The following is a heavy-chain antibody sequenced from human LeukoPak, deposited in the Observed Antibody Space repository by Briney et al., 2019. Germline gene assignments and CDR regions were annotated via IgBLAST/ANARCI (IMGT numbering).Heavy chain of an antibody. Sequence: ASVKVSCKASGYTFTSYGISWVRQAPGQGLEWMGWISAYNGNTNYAQKFQGRVTITADESTSTAYMELSSLRSEDTAVYYCASSYYDSSGYYGPWYFDYWGQGTLVTVSS. J-gene: IGHJ4*02. CDR3: ASSYYDSSGYYGPWYFDY. V-gene: IGHV1-18*01. D-gene: IGHD3-22*01. CDR1: GYTFTSYG. CDR2: ISAYNGNT.